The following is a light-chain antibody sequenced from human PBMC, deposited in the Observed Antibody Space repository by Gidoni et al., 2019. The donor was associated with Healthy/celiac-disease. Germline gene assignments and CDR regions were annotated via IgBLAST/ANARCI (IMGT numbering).Light chain of an antibody. J-gene: IGKJ4*01. Sequence: EIVLTQSPGTLSLSPGERATLSCRASQSVSSSYLAWYQQKPGQAPRLLIYGASSRATGIPDRFSGSGSGTDFTLTISRLEPEDFAVYYCQQYCSSPRTFGGXTKVEIK. V-gene: IGKV3-20*01. CDR3: QQYCSSPRT. CDR1: QSVSSSY. CDR2: GAS.